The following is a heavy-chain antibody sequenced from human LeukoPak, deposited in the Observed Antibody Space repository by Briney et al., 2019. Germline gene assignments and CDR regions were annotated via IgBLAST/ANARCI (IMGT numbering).Heavy chain of an antibody. D-gene: IGHD1/OR15-1a*01. V-gene: IGHV3-48*04. CDR3: ASGKWKNGYYMDV. CDR1: GFSFRSYS. Sequence: GGSLRPSCVASGFSFRSYSMNWVRQAPGKGLEWVSYISSSSGNIIYYADSVKGRFTISRDNAKNSLYLQMNSLRVEDTAVYYCASGKWKNGYYMDVWGKGTTITASS. J-gene: IGHJ6*03. CDR2: ISSSSGNII.